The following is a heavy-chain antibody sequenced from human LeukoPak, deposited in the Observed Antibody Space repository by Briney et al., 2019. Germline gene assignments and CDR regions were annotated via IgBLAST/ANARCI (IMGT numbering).Heavy chain of an antibody. V-gene: IGHV1-69*04. CDR3: ARDGGYDILTGYPQYNWFDP. Sequence: SVQVSCKASGGTFSSYTISWVRQAPGQGLEWMGRIIPILGIANYAQKFQGRVTITADKSTSTAYMELSSLRSEDTAVYYCARDGGYDILTGYPQYNWFDPWGQGTLVTVSS. D-gene: IGHD3-9*01. CDR2: IIPILGIA. J-gene: IGHJ5*02. CDR1: GGTFSSYT.